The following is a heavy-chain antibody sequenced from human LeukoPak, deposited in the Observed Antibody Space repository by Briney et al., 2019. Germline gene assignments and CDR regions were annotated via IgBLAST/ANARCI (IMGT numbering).Heavy chain of an antibody. CDR3: ARDQYYYDSSGYYSFDY. J-gene: IGHJ4*02. D-gene: IGHD3-22*01. Sequence: SETLSLTCTVSGGSISSYYWSWIRQPAGKGLEWIGRIYTSGSTNYNPSLKSRVTMSVDTSKNQFSLKLSSATAADTAVYYCARDQYYYDSSGYYSFDYWGQGTLVTVSS. V-gene: IGHV4-4*07. CDR1: GGSISSYY. CDR2: IYTSGST.